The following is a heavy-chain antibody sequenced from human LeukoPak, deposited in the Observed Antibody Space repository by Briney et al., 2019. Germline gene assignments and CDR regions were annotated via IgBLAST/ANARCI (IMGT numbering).Heavy chain of an antibody. CDR2: IYSGGST. CDR3: AREAYDILTGSNAQIDY. CDR1: AFSVGSNY. D-gene: IGHD3-9*01. Sequence: PGGSLRLSCAASAFSVGSNYMTWVRQAPGKGLEWVSLIYSGGSTYYADSVKGRFTISRDNAKNSLYLQMNSLRAEDTAVYYCAREAYDILTGSNAQIDYWGQGTLVTVSS. J-gene: IGHJ4*02. V-gene: IGHV3-66*01.